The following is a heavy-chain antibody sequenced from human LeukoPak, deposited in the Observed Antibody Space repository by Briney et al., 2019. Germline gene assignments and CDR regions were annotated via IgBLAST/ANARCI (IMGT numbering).Heavy chain of an antibody. Sequence: GGSLRLSCAASGFTFSSYWMNWVRQAPGKGLEWVANIKQDGSETYYVDSVKGRFTISRDNAKNSLYLQMNSLRAEDTAVYYCARDGPVLYYYYMDVWGKGTTVTVSS. CDR1: GFTFSSYW. J-gene: IGHJ6*03. V-gene: IGHV3-7*01. CDR3: ARDGPVLYYYYMDV. D-gene: IGHD6-6*01. CDR2: IKQDGSET.